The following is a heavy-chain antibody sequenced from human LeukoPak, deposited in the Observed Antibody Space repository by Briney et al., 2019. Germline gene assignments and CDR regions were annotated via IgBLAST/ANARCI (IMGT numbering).Heavy chain of an antibody. Sequence: KTSETLSLTCTVSGGSISSYYWSWIRQPAGKGLEWIGRIYTSGSTNYNPSLKSRVTMSVDTSKNQFSLKLSSVTAADTAVYYCARGRRGITMVRGPPHWFDPWGQGTLVTVSS. CDR2: IYTSGST. CDR3: ARGRRGITMVRGPPHWFDP. D-gene: IGHD3-10*01. J-gene: IGHJ5*02. V-gene: IGHV4-4*07. CDR1: GGSISSYY.